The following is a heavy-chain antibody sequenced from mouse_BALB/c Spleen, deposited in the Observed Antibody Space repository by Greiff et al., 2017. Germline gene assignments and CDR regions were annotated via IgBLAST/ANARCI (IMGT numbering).Heavy chain of an antibody. D-gene: IGHD2-14*01. Sequence: DVHLVESGGGLVQPGGSLRLSCATSGFTFTDYYMSWVRQPPGKALEWLGFIRNKANGYTTEYSASVKGRFTISRDNSQSILYLQMNTLRAEDSATYYCARGDRYDEDAWFAYWGQGTLVTVSA. V-gene: IGHV7-3*02. CDR1: GFTFTDYY. CDR3: ARGDRYDEDAWFAY. J-gene: IGHJ3*01. CDR2: IRNKANGYTT.